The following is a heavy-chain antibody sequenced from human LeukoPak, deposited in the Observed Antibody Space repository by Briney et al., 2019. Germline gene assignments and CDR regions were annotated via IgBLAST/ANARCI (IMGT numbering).Heavy chain of an antibody. Sequence: GGSLRLSCAASGFTFSSYSMNWVRQAPGKGLEWVSYISSSSSTIYYADSVKGRFTISRDNAKNSLYLQMNSLRAEDTAVYYCARLNDFWSGQPFDYWGQGTLVTVSS. J-gene: IGHJ4*02. D-gene: IGHD3-3*01. CDR1: GFTFSSYS. V-gene: IGHV3-48*01. CDR2: ISSSSSTI. CDR3: ARLNDFWSGQPFDY.